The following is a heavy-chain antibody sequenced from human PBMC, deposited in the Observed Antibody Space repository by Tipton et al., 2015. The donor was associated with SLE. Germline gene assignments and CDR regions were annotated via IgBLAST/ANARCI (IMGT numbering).Heavy chain of an antibody. CDR1: GASISSHY. Sequence: TLSLTCSVSGASISSHYWSWIRHPPGKGLEWIGYISDSGSTNYNPSLKSRVTISVDTSKNQFSLKLSSVTAADTALYYCARVLGSRYCTNGVCSSPYYYYYYMDVWGKGTSVTVSS. CDR2: ISDSGST. CDR3: ARVLGSRYCTNGVCSSPYYYYYYMDV. J-gene: IGHJ6*03. D-gene: IGHD2-8*01. V-gene: IGHV4-59*11.